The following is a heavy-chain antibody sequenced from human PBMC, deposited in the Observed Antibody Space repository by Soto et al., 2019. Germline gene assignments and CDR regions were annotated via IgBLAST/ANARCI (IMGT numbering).Heavy chain of an antibody. CDR3: VRGWLRDPWMY. CDR1: GFIFSRYT. CDR2: ISGSSTYI. J-gene: IGHJ4*02. D-gene: IGHD5-12*01. Sequence: EVQLVESGGGLVKPGGALRLSCAASGFIFSRYTMNWVRQAPGKGLEWVSSISGSSTYIYYADSVKGRFNISRGNSLYLQMSSLRAEDTAVYYCVRGWLRDPWMYWGQGTLVTVSS. V-gene: IGHV3-21*01.